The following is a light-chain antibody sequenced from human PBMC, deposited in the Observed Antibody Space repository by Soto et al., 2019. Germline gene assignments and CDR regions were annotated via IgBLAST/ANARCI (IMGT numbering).Light chain of an antibody. CDR3: CSYASTGTRV. CDR2: DVS. V-gene: IGLV2-14*03. CDR1: SSDVGGYNS. J-gene: IGLJ2*01. Sequence: QSALTQPASVSGSPGQSITISCAGTSSDVGGYNSVSWYQQHPGEAPKLMIYDVSYRPSGVSSRFSGSKSGNTASLTISNLQAGDEADYYCCSYASTGTRVFGGGTKLTVL.